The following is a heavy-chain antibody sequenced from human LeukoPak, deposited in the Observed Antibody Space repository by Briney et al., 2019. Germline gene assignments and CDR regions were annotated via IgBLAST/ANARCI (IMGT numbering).Heavy chain of an antibody. Sequence: LEWVSFISGSGDSTYYADSVKGRFTISRDNSKNTLYLQMNSLRAEDTAIYYCAKEVPDFDYWGQGTLVTVSS. CDR3: AKEVPDFDY. J-gene: IGHJ4*02. V-gene: IGHV3-23*01. D-gene: IGHD4/OR15-4a*01. CDR2: ISGSGDST.